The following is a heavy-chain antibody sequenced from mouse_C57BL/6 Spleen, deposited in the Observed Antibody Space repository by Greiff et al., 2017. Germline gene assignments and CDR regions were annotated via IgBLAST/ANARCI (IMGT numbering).Heavy chain of an antibody. V-gene: IGHV14-1*01. Sequence: VQLKESGAELVRPGASVKLSCTASGFNIKDYYMHWVKQRPEQGLEWIGRIDPEDGDTEYAPKFQGKATMTADTSSNTAYLQLSSLTSEDTAVYYCTPDYGSSYTAYWGQGTLVTVSA. J-gene: IGHJ3*01. CDR1: GFNIKDYY. CDR2: IDPEDGDT. CDR3: TPDYGSSYTAY. D-gene: IGHD1-1*01.